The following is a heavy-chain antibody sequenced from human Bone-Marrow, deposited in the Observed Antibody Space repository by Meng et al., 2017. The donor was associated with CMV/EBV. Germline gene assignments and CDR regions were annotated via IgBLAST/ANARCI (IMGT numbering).Heavy chain of an antibody. CDR1: GGSISSSNYY. Sequence: SETLSLTCTVSGGSISSSNYYWGWIRQPPGKGLEWIGSIYYSGSTYYNPSLKSRVTISVDTSKNQFSLKLSSVTAADTAVYYCAKELILYSSSSLADYWGQGTLVTVSS. J-gene: IGHJ4*02. D-gene: IGHD6-6*01. V-gene: IGHV4-39*01. CDR2: IYYSGST. CDR3: AKELILYSSSSLADY.